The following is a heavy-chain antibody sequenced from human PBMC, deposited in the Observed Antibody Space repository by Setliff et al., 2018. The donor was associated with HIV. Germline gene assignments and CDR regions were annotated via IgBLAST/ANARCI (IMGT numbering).Heavy chain of an antibody. CDR1: GGTFTTYA. J-gene: IGHJ5*02. V-gene: IGHV1-69*10. CDR2: IIPILGTT. CDR3: ASGPYQLPRGDYWFDP. Sequence: SVKVSCKASGGTFTTYAFSWVRQAPGQGLEWMGGIIPILGTTNYAQKFQGRVTITADKSSRTAYMELSSLKSEDTAVYYCASGPYQLPRGDYWFDPWGQGTLVTVSS. D-gene: IGHD2-2*01.